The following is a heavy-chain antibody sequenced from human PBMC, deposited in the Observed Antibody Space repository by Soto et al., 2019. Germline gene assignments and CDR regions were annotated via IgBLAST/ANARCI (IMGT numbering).Heavy chain of an antibody. Sequence: SETLSLTCTVSGGSISSSSYYWGWIRQPPGKGLEWIGSIYYSGSTYYNPSLKSRVTISVDTSKNQFSLKLSSVTAADTAVYYCARDSYYDILTGYDHYYYYYGMDVWGQGTTVTVSS. CDR2: IYYSGST. V-gene: IGHV4-39*02. CDR1: GGSISSSSYY. J-gene: IGHJ6*02. D-gene: IGHD3-9*01. CDR3: ARDSYYDILTGYDHYYYYYGMDV.